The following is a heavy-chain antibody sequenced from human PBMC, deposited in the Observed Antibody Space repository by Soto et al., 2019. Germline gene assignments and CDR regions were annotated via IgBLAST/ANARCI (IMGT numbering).Heavy chain of an antibody. D-gene: IGHD6-13*01. J-gene: IGHJ4*02. CDR2: INQSGST. Sequence: QVQLQQWGAGLLKPSETLSLTCAVYGGSFSGYYWNWIRQPPGKGLEWIGEINQSGSTNYNPSLKSRVTISVDTSKNQFSLKLSSVTAADTAVYYCARTYSSSWSPFEYWGQGALVTVSS. V-gene: IGHV4-34*01. CDR1: GGSFSGYY. CDR3: ARTYSSSWSPFEY.